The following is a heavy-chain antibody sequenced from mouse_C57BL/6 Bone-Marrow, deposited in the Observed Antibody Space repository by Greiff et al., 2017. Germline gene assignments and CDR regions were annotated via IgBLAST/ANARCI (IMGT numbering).Heavy chain of an antibody. CDR3: AIDGYYWFAY. D-gene: IGHD2-3*01. CDR2: IYPGSGNT. J-gene: IGHJ3*01. V-gene: IGHV1-76*01. CDR1: GYTFTDYY. Sequence: VQLQQSGAELVRPGASVKLSCKASGYTFTDYYINWVKQRPGQGLEWIARIYPGSGNTYYNEKFKGKATLTVDKSSSTAYMQLKSLTSEDSAVYYCAIDGYYWFAYWGQGTLVTVSA.